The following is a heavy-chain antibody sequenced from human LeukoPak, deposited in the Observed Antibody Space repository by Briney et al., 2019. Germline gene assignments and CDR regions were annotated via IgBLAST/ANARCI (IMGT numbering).Heavy chain of an antibody. CDR3: ARGSTDIVVVPAAIGGFDY. CDR2: INHSGST. V-gene: IGHV4-34*01. J-gene: IGHJ4*02. Sequence: GSLRLSCAASGFTFSSYAMSWVRQAPGKGLEWIGEINHSGSTNYNPSLKSRVTISVDTSKNQFSLKLSSVTAADTAVYYCARGSTDIVVVPAAIGGFDYWGQGTLVTVSS. CDR1: GFTFSSYA. D-gene: IGHD2-2*01.